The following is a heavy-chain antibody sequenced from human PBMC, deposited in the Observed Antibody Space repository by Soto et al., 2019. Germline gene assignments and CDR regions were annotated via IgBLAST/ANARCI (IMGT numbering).Heavy chain of an antibody. CDR3: ARDRRSSSWPYYYYYMDV. J-gene: IGHJ6*03. V-gene: IGHV6-1*01. CDR2: TYYRSKWYN. Sequence: SQTLSLTCAISGDSVSSNSAAWNWIRQSPSRGLEWLGRTYYRSKWYNDYAVSVKSRITINPDTSKNQFSLQLNSVTPEDTAVYYCARDRRSSSWPYYYYYMDVWGKGTTVTVSS. CDR1: GDSVSSNSAA. D-gene: IGHD6-13*01.